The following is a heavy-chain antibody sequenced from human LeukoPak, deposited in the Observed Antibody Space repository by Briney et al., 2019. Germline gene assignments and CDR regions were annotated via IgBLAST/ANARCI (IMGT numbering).Heavy chain of an antibody. CDR3: ARDTGGSYSYGWSLFDY. J-gene: IGHJ4*02. V-gene: IGHV4-59*01. D-gene: IGHD5-18*01. CDR2: IYYSGST. CDR1: GGSISSYY. Sequence: SETLSLTCTVSGGSISSYYWSWIRQPPGKGLEWIGYIYYSGSTNYNPSLKSRVTISVDTSKNQFSLKLSSVTAADTAVYYCARDTGGSYSYGWSLFDYWGQGTLVTVSS.